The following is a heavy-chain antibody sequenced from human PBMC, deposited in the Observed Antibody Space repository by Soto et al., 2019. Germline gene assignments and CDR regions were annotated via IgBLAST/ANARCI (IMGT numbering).Heavy chain of an antibody. J-gene: IGHJ4*02. V-gene: IGHV3-49*04. CDR2: IRGETNGGTA. CDR1: VFNFANYA. CDR3: TRYYYESSGYYVY. Sequence: SLRLSCTCSVFNFANYALTWVRHAPGKWLEWVGFIRGETNGGTADYAASLKGRITISRDDSKSIAYLEINSLQTEDTAVYYCTRYYYESSGYYVYWGQGTLVIVS. D-gene: IGHD3-22*01.